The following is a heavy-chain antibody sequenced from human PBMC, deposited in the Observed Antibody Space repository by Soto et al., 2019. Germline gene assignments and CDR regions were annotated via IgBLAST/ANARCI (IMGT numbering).Heavy chain of an antibody. CDR1: GFTFSSYA. J-gene: IGHJ6*02. V-gene: IGHV3-23*01. D-gene: IGHD2-15*01. CDR3: AKDQDYRDIVVVVAATLFYGMDV. Sequence: QPGGSLRLSCAASGFTFSSYAMSWVRQAPGKGLEWVSAISGSGGSTYYADSVKGRFTISRDNSKNKLYLQMNSLRAEDTAVYYCAKDQDYRDIVVVVAATLFYGMDVWGQGTTVTVSS. CDR2: ISGSGGST.